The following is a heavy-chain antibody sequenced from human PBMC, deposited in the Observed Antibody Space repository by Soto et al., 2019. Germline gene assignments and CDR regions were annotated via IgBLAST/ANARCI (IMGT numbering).Heavy chain of an antibody. CDR3: ARGGSYWARRHYFDS. D-gene: IGHD2-8*02. J-gene: IGHJ4*02. CDR2: VTPRNGDT. Sequence: QVQLVQSGAEMKKPGASVKVSCKASGYTFTSYDINWVRQAAGQGPEWMGSVTPRNGDTAFAQKYQGRVTVTSNTSMSTVYMELSNLRSDDTAVYYCARGGSYWARRHYFDSWGQGTLVNVSS. V-gene: IGHV1-8*02. CDR1: GYTFTSYD.